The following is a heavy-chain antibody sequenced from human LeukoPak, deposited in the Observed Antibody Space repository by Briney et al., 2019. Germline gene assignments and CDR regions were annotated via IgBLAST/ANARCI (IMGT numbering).Heavy chain of an antibody. Sequence: SVEVSCKASGGTFSSCAISWVRQAPGQGLEWMGGIIPIFGTANYAQKFQGRVTITADESTSTAYMELSSLRSEDTAVYYCAKSIASAGRGYYYYYYMDVWGKGTTVTISS. D-gene: IGHD6-13*01. J-gene: IGHJ6*03. CDR3: AKSIASAGRGYYYYYYMDV. V-gene: IGHV1-69*13. CDR1: GGTFSSCA. CDR2: IIPIFGTA.